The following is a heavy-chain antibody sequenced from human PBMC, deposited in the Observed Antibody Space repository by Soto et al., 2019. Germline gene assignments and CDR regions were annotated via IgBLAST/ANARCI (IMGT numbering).Heavy chain of an antibody. J-gene: IGHJ4*02. V-gene: IGHV3-23*01. CDR3: SRRSSGWYFDY. Sequence: EVQLLESGGGSVQPGGSLRLSCAASGFTFSSYAVSWVRQAPGKGLEWVSVISGSGDSTYYADSVKGRFTISRDNSKNTLYLQMNSLRAEDTAVYYCSRRSSGWYFDYWGQGTLVTVSS. D-gene: IGHD6-19*01. CDR1: GFTFSSYA. CDR2: ISGSGDST.